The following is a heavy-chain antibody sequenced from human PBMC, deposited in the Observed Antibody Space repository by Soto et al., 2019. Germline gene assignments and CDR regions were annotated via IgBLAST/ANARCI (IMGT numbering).Heavy chain of an antibody. CDR2: ITGSGGST. J-gene: IGHJ4*02. CDR3: AKGSASGSPYYFDC. D-gene: IGHD6-25*01. CDR1: DFTFTNYA. V-gene: IGHV3-23*01. Sequence: GGSLRLSCAASDFTFTNYAMSWVRQAPGKGLEWVSAITGSGGSTYHADSVKGRFTISRDNSKNTLYLQMNSLRAEDTAVYYCAKGSASGSPYYFDCWGQGALVTVSS.